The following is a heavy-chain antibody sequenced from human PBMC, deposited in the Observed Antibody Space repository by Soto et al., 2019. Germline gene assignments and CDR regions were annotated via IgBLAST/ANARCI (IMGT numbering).Heavy chain of an antibody. CDR1: GFTFRSYW. D-gene: IGHD3-10*01. J-gene: IGHJ4*01. CDR2: IKTDGSET. V-gene: IGHV3-74*01. CDR3: ARDRILGSGTYDN. Sequence: EVQLVESGGGLVQPGGSLRLSCAASGFTFRSYWMHWVRQGPGKGLVWVSRIKTDGSETNYADSVRGRFTISRDSATNTLYLQMNSLRAEDTAVYYCARDRILGSGTYDNWGHGTLVTVSS.